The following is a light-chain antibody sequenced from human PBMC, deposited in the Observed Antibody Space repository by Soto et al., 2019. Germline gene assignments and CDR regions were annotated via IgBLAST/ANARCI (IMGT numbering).Light chain of an antibody. Sequence: QSALTQPASVSGSPGQSITISCTRTNSDVGSYNFVSWYQQHPGKVPKVMIYEVSKRPSGVSDRFSGSKSGNTASLTISGLQAEDEADYYCCADAGRSTYVFGTGTKLTVL. J-gene: IGLJ1*01. V-gene: IGLV2-23*02. CDR3: CADAGRSTYV. CDR1: NSDVGSYNF. CDR2: EVS.